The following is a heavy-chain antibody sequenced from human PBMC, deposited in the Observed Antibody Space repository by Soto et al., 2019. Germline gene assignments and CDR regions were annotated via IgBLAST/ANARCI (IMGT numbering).Heavy chain of an antibody. Sequence: QLQLQESGPGLVKPSETLFLTCSVSGGSINYNSYHWGWIRQPPGQGLEWIGSIFYTGTTFYNPSLESRVTMSVDTSKNSFSLHLTSVTAADTAVYFCARLVVVAPVANVWGQGTLVTVSS. J-gene: IGHJ4*02. CDR2: IFYTGTT. CDR1: GGSINYNSYH. D-gene: IGHD2-2*01. CDR3: ARLVVVAPVANV. V-gene: IGHV4-39*02.